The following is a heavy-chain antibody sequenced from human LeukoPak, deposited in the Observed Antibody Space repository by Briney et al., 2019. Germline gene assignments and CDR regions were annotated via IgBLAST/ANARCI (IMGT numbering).Heavy chain of an antibody. D-gene: IGHD3-3*01. Sequence: SETLSLTCTVSGGSINNYYWSWIRQAAGKGLEWIGRIYSSGSTKTNPSLKSRVTMSVDMSKNQFSLRLSSVTAADTAVYYCARDSDVLRFLEWLPQDYWGQGTLVTVSS. CDR1: GGSINNYY. CDR2: IYSSGST. J-gene: IGHJ4*02. CDR3: ARDSDVLRFLEWLPQDY. V-gene: IGHV4-4*07.